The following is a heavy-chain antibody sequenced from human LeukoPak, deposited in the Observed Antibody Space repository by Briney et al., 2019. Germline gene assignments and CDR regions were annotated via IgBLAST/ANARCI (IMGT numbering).Heavy chain of an antibody. Sequence: GGSLRLSCAASGFTFSSYTMNWVRQAPGKGLEWVSSIGTTSSSIYYADSVKGRFTISRDNARNSLYLQMNSLRAEDTAVYYCAKDFTRRDAFDIWGQGTMVTVSS. CDR1: GFTFSSYT. V-gene: IGHV3-21*01. CDR2: IGTTSSSI. CDR3: AKDFTRRDAFDI. J-gene: IGHJ3*02.